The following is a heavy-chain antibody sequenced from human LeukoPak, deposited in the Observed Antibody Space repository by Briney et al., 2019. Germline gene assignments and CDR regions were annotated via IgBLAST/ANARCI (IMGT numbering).Heavy chain of an antibody. D-gene: IGHD4-17*01. CDR2: ISNSGTT. CDR3: ARVVRGAVTSNWFDP. J-gene: IGHJ5*02. V-gene: IGHV4-59*01. Sequence: SETLSLTCTVSGGSINDYYWTWTRQAPGKGLEWIGYISNSGTTDYNPSLKGRVTMSVDTSKNGFSLNLTSVSAADTAMYYCARVVRGAVTSNWFDPWGQGTLVTVSS. CDR1: GGSINDYY.